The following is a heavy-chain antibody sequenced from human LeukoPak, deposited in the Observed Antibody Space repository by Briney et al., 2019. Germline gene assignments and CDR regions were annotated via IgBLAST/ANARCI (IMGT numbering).Heavy chain of an antibody. Sequence: KPSETLSLTCTVSGYSISSGYYWGWIRQPPGKGLEWIGSIHYSGSTYYNPSLKSRVTISVDTSKNQFSLKLSSVTAADTAVYYCARLLIYDFWSGYSSFDYWGQGTLVTVSS. CDR3: ARLLIYDFWSGYSSFDY. CDR1: GYSISSGYY. CDR2: IHYSGST. J-gene: IGHJ4*02. D-gene: IGHD3-3*01. V-gene: IGHV4-38-2*02.